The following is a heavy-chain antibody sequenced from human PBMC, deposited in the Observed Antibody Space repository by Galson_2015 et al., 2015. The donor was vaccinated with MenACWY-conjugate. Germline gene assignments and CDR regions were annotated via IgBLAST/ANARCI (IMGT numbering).Heavy chain of an antibody. Sequence: SLRLSCAVSGFTFRRFGMHWVRQAPGKGLEWMAVISYDGSNESYADSVKGRFTISRDNSKNTLYLQMNSLRADDTAVYYCAKDWSVPYSTISYYFYMDVWGKGTTVTVSS. V-gene: IGHV3-30*18. J-gene: IGHJ6*03. D-gene: IGHD6-13*01. CDR2: ISYDGSNE. CDR3: AKDWSVPYSTISYYFYMDV. CDR1: GFTFRRFG.